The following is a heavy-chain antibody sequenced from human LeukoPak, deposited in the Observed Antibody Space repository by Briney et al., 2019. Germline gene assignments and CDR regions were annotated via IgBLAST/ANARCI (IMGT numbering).Heavy chain of an antibody. J-gene: IGHJ6*03. V-gene: IGHV4-61*02. CDR2: IYTSGST. D-gene: IGHD3-10*01. CDR1: GGSISSSSYY. Sequence: SETLSLTCTVSGGSISSSSYYWSWIRQPAGKGLEWIGRIYTSGSTNYNPSLKSRVTISVDTSKNQFSLKLSSVTAADTAVYYCARSGITMVRGVITYYYYYMDVWGKGTTVTISS. CDR3: ARSGITMVRGVITYYYYYMDV.